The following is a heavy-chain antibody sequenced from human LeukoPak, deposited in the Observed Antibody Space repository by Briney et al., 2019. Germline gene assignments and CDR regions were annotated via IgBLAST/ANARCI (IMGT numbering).Heavy chain of an antibody. Sequence: EGSLRLSCAASGFTFSSYSMNWVRQAPGKGLEWLSFIRYDGSNNYHADSVKGRFSISRDNSKNTLHLQMNTLRPDDTAVYYCARTAVAGTLRWFDLWGQGTLVIVSS. D-gene: IGHD6-19*01. J-gene: IGHJ5*02. CDR3: ARTAVAGTLRWFDL. CDR2: IRYDGSNN. CDR1: GFTFSSYS. V-gene: IGHV3-30*02.